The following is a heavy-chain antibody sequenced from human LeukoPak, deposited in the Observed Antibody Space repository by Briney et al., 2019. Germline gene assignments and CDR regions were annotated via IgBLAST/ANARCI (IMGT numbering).Heavy chain of an antibody. CDR2: INHSGST. D-gene: IGHD6-13*01. CDR3: ARGRAAAGTAFDY. Sequence: SETLSLTCTVSGGSISSYYWSWIRQPPGKGLEWIGEINHSGSTNYNPSLKSRVTISVDTSKNQFSLKLSSVTAADTAVYYCARGRAAAGTAFDYWGQGTLVTVSS. CDR1: GGSISSYY. J-gene: IGHJ4*02. V-gene: IGHV4-34*01.